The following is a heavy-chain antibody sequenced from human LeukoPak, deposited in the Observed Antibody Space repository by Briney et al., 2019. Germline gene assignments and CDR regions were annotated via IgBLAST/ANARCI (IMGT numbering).Heavy chain of an antibody. CDR2: IYHSGST. CDR3: ARSGWDYYDSSGPRSWFDP. Sequence: PSETLSLTCAVSGGSISSGDYAWSWLRQPRGKGLEWIVYIYHSGSTYDNQALKSRVPISVDRSKTQFSLKLTSMTAADTAVYYCARSGWDYYDSSGPRSWFDPWGQGTLVTVS. D-gene: IGHD3-22*01. J-gene: IGHJ5*02. CDR1: GGSISSGDYA. V-gene: IGHV4-30-2*01.